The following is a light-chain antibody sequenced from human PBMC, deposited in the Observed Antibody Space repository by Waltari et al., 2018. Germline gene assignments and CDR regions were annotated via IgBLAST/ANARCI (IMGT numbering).Light chain of an antibody. CDR1: QSVGRS. V-gene: IGKV3-20*01. CDR3: QHYVSLPVT. Sequence: EILLTQSPSTPSFSPGEGATLSCRASQSVGRSLAWYQQKPGQPPRLLIFGTSNRATGIPDRFSGGGSGTDFSLTITRLEPEDVAVYYCQHYVSLPVTFGQGTKVEIK. J-gene: IGKJ1*01. CDR2: GTS.